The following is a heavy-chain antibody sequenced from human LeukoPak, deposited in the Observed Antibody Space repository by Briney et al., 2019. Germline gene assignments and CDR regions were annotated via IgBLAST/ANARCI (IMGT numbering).Heavy chain of an antibody. Sequence: ASVKVSCKASGGTYSSYAISWVRQAPGQGLEWMGWISAHNGNTNFVQKIQEGAIMTIDRSTSADYIEIRNLRYDETSVYFCVRDSYDGSGYPDYWGERTRVSVPS. CDR1: GGTYSSYA. J-gene: IGHJ4*02. V-gene: IGHV1-18*01. D-gene: IGHD3-3*01. CDR2: ISAHNGNT. CDR3: VRDSYDGSGYPDY.